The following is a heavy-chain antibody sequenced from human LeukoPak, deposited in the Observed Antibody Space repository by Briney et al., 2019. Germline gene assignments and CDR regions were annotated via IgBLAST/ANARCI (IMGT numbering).Heavy chain of an antibody. J-gene: IGHJ4*02. CDR2: ISDSGGRT. V-gene: IGHV3-23*01. D-gene: IGHD3-22*01. CDR1: GITLSNYG. Sequence: GGSLRLSCAVSGITLSNYGMSWVRQAPGKGLEWVAGISDSGGRTNYADSVKGRFTIFRDNPKNTPYLQMNSLRAEDTAVYFCAKRGVVIRVILVGFHKEAYYFDSWGQGALATVSS. CDR3: AKRGVVIRVILVGFHKEAYYFDS.